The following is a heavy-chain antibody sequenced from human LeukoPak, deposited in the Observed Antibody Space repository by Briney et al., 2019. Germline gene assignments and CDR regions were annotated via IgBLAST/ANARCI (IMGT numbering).Heavy chain of an antibody. CDR2: ISAYNGNT. D-gene: IGHD1-14*01. CDR1: GYTFASYG. Sequence: ASVKVSCKASGYTFASYGISWVRQAPGQGFEWMGWISAYNGNTNCAQKFQGRVTMTTETSTSTAYMEVRSLRSDDTAVYYCARRADGVLNPLFDYWGQGTLVTVSS. V-gene: IGHV1-18*04. J-gene: IGHJ4*02. CDR3: ARRADGVLNPLFDY.